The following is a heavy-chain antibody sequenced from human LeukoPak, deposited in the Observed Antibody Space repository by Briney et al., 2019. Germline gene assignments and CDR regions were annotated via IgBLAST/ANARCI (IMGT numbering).Heavy chain of an antibody. CDR2: ISGSGNMT. Sequence: GSLRLSCAASGFTFSSYAMSWVRQAPGKGLEWVSGISGSGNMTYYPDSVKGRFTISRDNSKNTLYLQMNSLRVEDTAVYYCAKDWVPNYYDSSGPLGLFDYWGQGTLVTVSS. V-gene: IGHV3-23*01. CDR3: AKDWVPNYYDSSGPLGLFDY. D-gene: IGHD3-22*01. J-gene: IGHJ4*02. CDR1: GFTFSSYA.